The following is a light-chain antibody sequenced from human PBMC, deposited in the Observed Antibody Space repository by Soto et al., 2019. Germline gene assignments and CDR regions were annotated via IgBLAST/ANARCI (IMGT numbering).Light chain of an antibody. CDR3: QEYNPWPWT. CDR2: GAS. Sequence: ETLMTQSPATLSVSPGERATLSCRASQSVNNNLAWHQQKLGQAPRGLIYGASTRATGIPARFTGSGSGTEFILTITSLQSEDSAVYYCQEYNPWPWTFGQGTKVEFK. CDR1: QSVNNN. V-gene: IGKV3-15*01. J-gene: IGKJ1*01.